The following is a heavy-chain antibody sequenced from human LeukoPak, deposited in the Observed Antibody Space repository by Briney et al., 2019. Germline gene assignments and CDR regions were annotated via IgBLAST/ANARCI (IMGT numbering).Heavy chain of an antibody. CDR1: GFTFSSYA. CDR2: ISGSGGST. CDR3: AKAQREPPYYYGSGSRGYPYYCDY. V-gene: IGHV3-23*01. J-gene: IGHJ4*02. Sequence: GGSLRLSCAASGFTFSSYAMSWVRQAPGKGLEWVSAISGSGGSTYYADSVKGRFTISRDNSKNTLYLQMNSLRAEDTAVYYCAKAQREPPYYYGSGSRGYPYYCDYWGQGTLVTVSS. D-gene: IGHD3-10*01.